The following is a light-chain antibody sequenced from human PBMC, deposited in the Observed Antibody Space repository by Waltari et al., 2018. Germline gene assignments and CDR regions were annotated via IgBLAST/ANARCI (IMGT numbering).Light chain of an antibody. CDR1: QSISSH. V-gene: IGKV3-15*01. J-gene: IGKJ1*01. CDR2: GAS. Sequence: EIVMTQSPATLSVSPGERATLSCRASQSISSHLAWYQQKPGQAPRLLIYGASTRATGIPGRVSGRGSGTEFTLTISSLQSEDLAGYYCQQYNIWPPWTFGQGTKVEIK. CDR3: QQYNIWPPWT.